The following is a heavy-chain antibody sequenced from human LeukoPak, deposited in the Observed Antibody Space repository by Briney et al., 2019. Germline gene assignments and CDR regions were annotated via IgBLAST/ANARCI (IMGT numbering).Heavy chain of an antibody. D-gene: IGHD2-15*01. J-gene: IGHJ4*02. CDR2: ISGSGGST. Sequence: GGSLSLSCAASGFTFSSYAMRWVGPPPGRGLEWVSAISGSGGSTYYAASVKGRFTISRENSKNTLYLQMNSLRAEGPAVYLCAKDAYCSGGSCYPNFVYWGQGTLVTVSS. V-gene: IGHV3-23*01. CDR3: AKDAYCSGGSCYPNFVY. CDR1: GFTFSSYA.